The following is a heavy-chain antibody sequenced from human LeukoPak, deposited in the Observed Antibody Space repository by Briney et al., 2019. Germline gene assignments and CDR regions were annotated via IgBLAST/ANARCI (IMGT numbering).Heavy chain of an antibody. CDR1: GGSISSHY. CDR3: AGGMDV. CDR2: INYSGST. V-gene: IGHV4-59*11. Sequence: PSETLSLTCTVSGGSISSHYWSWIRQTPGKGLEWIGQINYSGSTNYNPSLKSRVTISVDTSKNQFSLKLSSVTAADTAVYYCAGGMDVWGQGTTVTVSS. J-gene: IGHJ6*02.